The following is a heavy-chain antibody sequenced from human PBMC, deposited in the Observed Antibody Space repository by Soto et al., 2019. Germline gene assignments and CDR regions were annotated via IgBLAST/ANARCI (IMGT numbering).Heavy chain of an antibody. J-gene: IGHJ6*02. CDR3: ASDGAGYRLWGSYGAETYGMYV. D-gene: IGHD3-16*01. V-gene: IGHV3-21*01. Sequence: EVQLVESGGGLVKPGGSLRLSCAASGFTFSSYSMNWVRQAPGKGLEWVSSISSSSRYIYYADSVKGLFTISRDNAKNSLYLHMNSLRSEDTAVYYCASDGAGYRLWGSYGAETYGMYVWGQGTPVTVSS. CDR1: GFTFSSYS. CDR2: ISSSSRYI.